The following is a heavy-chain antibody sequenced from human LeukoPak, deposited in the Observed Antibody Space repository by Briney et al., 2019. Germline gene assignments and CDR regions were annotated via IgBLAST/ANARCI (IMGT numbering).Heavy chain of an antibody. CDR1: GGSFSGYY. CDR3: ARTTEAHSWRTRYYDYYMDV. D-gene: IGHD6-13*01. J-gene: IGHJ6*03. CDR2: INHNGST. Sequence: SETLSLTCAVYGGSFSGYYWSWIRQPPGKGLEWIGEINHNGSTNYNPSLKSRVTISVDTSKNQFSLKLSSVTAADTAVYYCARTTEAHSWRTRYYDYYMDVWGKGTTVTVSS. V-gene: IGHV4-34*01.